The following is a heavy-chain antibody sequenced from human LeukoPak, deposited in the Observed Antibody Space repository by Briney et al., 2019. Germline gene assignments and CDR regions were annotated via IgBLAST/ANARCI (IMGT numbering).Heavy chain of an antibody. CDR2: ISYDGSNK. Sequence: GRSLRLSCAASGFTFSSYAMHWVRQAPGKGLEWVAVISYDGSNKYYADSVKGRFTISRDNSKNTLYLQMNSLRAEDTAVYYCARAGPTYYDFWSGYYSLNSSYNYYYYGMDVWGQGTTVTVSS. V-gene: IGHV3-30-3*01. D-gene: IGHD3-3*01. CDR3: ARAGPTYYDFWSGYYSLNSSYNYYYYGMDV. J-gene: IGHJ6*02. CDR1: GFTFSSYA.